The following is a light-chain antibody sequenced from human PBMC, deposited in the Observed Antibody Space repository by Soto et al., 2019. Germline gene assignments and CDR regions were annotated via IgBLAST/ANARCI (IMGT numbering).Light chain of an antibody. CDR3: AVWDDSVNGPV. Sequence: QSVLNQSPSASGTPGQRVTIACSGSSSNIGSNTVHWYQQLPGTAPKVLIYSNNQRPSGVPDRFSGSKSGTSASLAISGLQSEDEADYYCAVWDDSVNGPVFGGGTQLTVL. V-gene: IGLV1-44*01. J-gene: IGLJ3*02. CDR2: SNN. CDR1: SSNIGSNT.